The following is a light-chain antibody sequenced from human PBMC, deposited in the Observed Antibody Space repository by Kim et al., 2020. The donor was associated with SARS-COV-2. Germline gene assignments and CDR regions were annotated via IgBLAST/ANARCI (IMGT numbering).Light chain of an antibody. V-gene: IGKV3-11*01. CDR1: RSVRNY. CDR2: DAT. Sequence: PGKGATLSWSGSRSVRNYLAWYQQKPGQAPRVLNYDATNRATGIPARFSGSGSGTDFTLTISSLEPEDFGVYYCQQRGNWPLVTFGPGTRVDIK. J-gene: IGKJ3*01. CDR3: QQRGNWPLVT.